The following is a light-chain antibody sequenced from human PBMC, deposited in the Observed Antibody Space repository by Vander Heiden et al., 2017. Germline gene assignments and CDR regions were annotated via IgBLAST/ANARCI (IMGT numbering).Light chain of an antibody. CDR2: DVS. Sequence: QSALTQPASVSGSPGQSITISCTGTSSDVGNYDLVSWYQHHPGKGPKRMIYDVSKRLSGVSNRFSGSKSANTASLTISGLPADDEGDYYCCSFAGSSNTFTRSGTFNWVFGGGTKLTVL. V-gene: IGLV2-23*02. J-gene: IGLJ3*02. CDR3: CSFAGSSNTFTRSGTFNWV. CDR1: SSDVGNYDL.